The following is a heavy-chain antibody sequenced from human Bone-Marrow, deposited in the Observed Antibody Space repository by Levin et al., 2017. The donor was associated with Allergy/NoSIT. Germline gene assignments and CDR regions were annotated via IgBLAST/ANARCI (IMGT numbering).Heavy chain of an antibody. CDR2: FDPEQDET. CDR3: ARGVMTKLGGIIASYGMDV. V-gene: IGHV1-24*01. D-gene: IGHD3-16*02. CDR1: GYNLSAVS. J-gene: IGHJ6*02. Sequence: ASVKVSCKVSGYNLSAVSMQWVRQAPGKGLEWMGGFDPEQDETMYAQKFQGRVTMTEDTPTDTAYMELNSLRSEDTAVYYLARGVMTKLGGIIASYGMDVWGQGTTVTVSS.